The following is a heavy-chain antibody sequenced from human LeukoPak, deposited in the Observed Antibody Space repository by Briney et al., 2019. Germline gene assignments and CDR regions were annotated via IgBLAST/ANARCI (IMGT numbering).Heavy chain of an antibody. D-gene: IGHD3-22*01. V-gene: IGHV1-2*07. Sequence: ASVKVSCKASGYTFTDYHMHWVRQAPGQGLEWMGWINPNTGDIKYAHKLQGRVTMTRDTSINTAYMELSGLRSDDTAVYYYARGLDYFDNSGYLYYYFMDVWGKGTTVTVSS. CDR3: ARGLDYFDNSGYLYYYFMDV. CDR2: INPNTGDI. CDR1: GYTFTDYH. J-gene: IGHJ6*03.